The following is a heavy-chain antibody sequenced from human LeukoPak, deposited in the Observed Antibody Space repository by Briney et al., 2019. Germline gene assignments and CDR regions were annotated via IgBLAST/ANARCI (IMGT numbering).Heavy chain of an antibody. Sequence: GGSLRLSCAASGFTFDDYAMHWVRQAPGKGLEWVSGINWSGDRIGYADSVKGRFTISRDNAKKSLYLQMNSLRTEDTALYYCAKEGIHRGYYYYYMDVWGKGTTVTISS. J-gene: IGHJ6*03. CDR1: GFTFDDYA. CDR3: AKEGIHRGYYYYYMDV. D-gene: IGHD6-13*01. V-gene: IGHV3-9*01. CDR2: INWSGDRI.